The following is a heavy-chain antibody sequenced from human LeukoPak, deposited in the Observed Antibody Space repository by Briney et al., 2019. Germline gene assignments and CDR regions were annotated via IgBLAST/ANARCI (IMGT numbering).Heavy chain of an antibody. D-gene: IGHD5-12*01. J-gene: IGHJ4*02. V-gene: IGHV4-59*01. CDR1: GGSISSYY. CDR3: ASRDGYNLPFDY. Sequence: PSETLSLTCTVSGGSISSYYWSWIRQPPGKGLEWIGYIYYSGSTNYNPSLKSRVTISIDTSKVQFSLKLSSVTAADTAVYYCASRDGYNLPFDYWGQGTLVTVSS. CDR2: IYYSGST.